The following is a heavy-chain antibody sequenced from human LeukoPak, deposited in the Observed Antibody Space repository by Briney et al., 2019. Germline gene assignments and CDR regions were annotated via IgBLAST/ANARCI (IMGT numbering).Heavy chain of an antibody. CDR3: AKDSNGSGYYLYYFDY. CDR1: GFTLSSYA. Sequence: GASLRLSCAPSGFTLSSYAMSWVRQAPGKGREGVSAISGSGGKTYYADSVKGRFTISRDNSKNTLYLQMNSLRAEDTAVYYCAKDSNGSGYYLYYFDYWGQGTLVTVSS. D-gene: IGHD3-22*01. V-gene: IGHV3-23*01. J-gene: IGHJ4*02. CDR2: ISGSGGKT.